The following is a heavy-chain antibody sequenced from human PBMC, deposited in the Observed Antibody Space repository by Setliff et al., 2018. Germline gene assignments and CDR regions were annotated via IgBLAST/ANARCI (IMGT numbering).Heavy chain of an antibody. CDR3: AGGRRYDYGWDFDY. J-gene: IGHJ4*02. CDR1: GGSISSYY. D-gene: IGHD4-17*01. V-gene: IGHV4-4*07. CDR2: IYTSGST. Sequence: PSETLSLTCTVSGGSISSYYWSWIRQPAGKGLEWIGRIYTSGSTNYNPSLKSRVTMSVGTSKNQFSPKLTSVTAADTAVYYCAGGRRYDYGWDFDYWGQGTLVTVSS.